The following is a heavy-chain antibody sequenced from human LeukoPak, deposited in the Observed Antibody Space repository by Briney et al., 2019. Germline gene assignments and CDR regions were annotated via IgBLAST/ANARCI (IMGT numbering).Heavy chain of an antibody. V-gene: IGHV1-18*01. J-gene: IGHJ4*02. CDR1: GYTFTTYG. CDR3: ARMILLLGDVLTVPPRGFDY. D-gene: IGHD3-9*01. Sequence: ASVKVSCKASGYTFTTYGISWVRQAPGQGLEWLGRISVYNGNTNYAQKPQGRVTMTTDTSTSTAYMELRSLRSDDTVVYYCARMILLLGDVLTVPPRGFDYWGQGTLVTVSP. CDR2: ISVYNGNT.